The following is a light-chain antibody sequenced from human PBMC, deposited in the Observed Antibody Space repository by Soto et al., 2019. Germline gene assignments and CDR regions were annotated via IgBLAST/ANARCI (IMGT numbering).Light chain of an antibody. Sequence: QSVLTQPPSASGTPGQRVTISCSGSSSNIGRNYVYWYQQLPGTAPKLLIYRNNQRPSGVPDRFSDSKSGTSASLAISGLRSEDEADYYCAACNDSLSGVVFGGGAKLTVL. CDR1: SSNIGRNY. J-gene: IGLJ2*01. V-gene: IGLV1-47*01. CDR3: AACNDSLSGVV. CDR2: RNN.